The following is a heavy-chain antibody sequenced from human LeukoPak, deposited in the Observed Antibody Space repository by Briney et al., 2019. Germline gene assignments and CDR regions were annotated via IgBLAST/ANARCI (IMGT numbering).Heavy chain of an antibody. Sequence: PGGSLRLSCAASGFTFSSYWMSWVRQAPGKGLEWVANIKQDGSEKYYVDSVKGRFTISRDNAKNSLYLQMNSLRAEDTAVYYCAKAPGLFLWSGSQSHFYYYMDVWGKGTTVTVSS. V-gene: IGHV3-7*01. D-gene: IGHD3-3*01. J-gene: IGHJ6*03. CDR1: GFTFSSYW. CDR3: AKAPGLFLWSGSQSHFYYYMDV. CDR2: IKQDGSEK.